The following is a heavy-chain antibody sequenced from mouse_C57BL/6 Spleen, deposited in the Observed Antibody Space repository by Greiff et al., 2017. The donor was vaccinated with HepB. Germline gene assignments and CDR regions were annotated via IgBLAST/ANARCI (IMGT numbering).Heavy chain of an antibody. CDR1: GYTFTGYW. CDR2: SLPGSGST. J-gene: IGHJ4*01. D-gene: IGHD1-1*01. Sequence: QVQLQQSGAELMKPGASVKLSCKATGYTFTGYWIEWVKQRPGHGLEWIGESLPGSGSTNYNEKFKGKATFTADTSSNTAYMQLSSLTTEDSAIYYCARRDYYGSSYYSYAMDYWGQGTSVTVSS. CDR3: ARRDYYGSSYYSYAMDY. V-gene: IGHV1-9*01.